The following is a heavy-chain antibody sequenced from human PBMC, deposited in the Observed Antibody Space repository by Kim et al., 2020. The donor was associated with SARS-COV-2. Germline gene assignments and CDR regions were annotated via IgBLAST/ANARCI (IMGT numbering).Heavy chain of an antibody. J-gene: IGHJ3*02. CDR2: VHDSGVT. D-gene: IGHD3-10*02. CDR3: ARPVRGARHEAFDI. CDR1: GGSIGSNNDY. Sequence: SETLCLTCTVSGGSIGSNNDYWGWIRQPPGKTLEWIGSVHDSGVTDYSPSLKSRVTISLDTPNNHFSLKLTSVTAADTAVYYCARPVRGARHEAFDIWG. V-gene: IGHV4-39*02.